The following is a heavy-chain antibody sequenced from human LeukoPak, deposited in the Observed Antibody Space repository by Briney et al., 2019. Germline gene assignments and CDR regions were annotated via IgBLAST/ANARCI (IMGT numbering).Heavy chain of an antibody. CDR1: GFTFSNAW. D-gene: IGHD3-22*01. J-gene: IGHJ3*02. CDR2: IKSNNDGGTT. CDR3: TTETYYYDSSDQRNDAFDI. V-gene: IGHV3-15*01. Sequence: TGGSLRLSCAAAGFTFSNAWMSWVRQAPGKGLEWVGRIKSNNDGGTTDYAAPVKGRFTISRDDSKNTLNLQMNSLKTEDTAVYYCTTETYYYDSSDQRNDAFDIWGQGTMVTVSS.